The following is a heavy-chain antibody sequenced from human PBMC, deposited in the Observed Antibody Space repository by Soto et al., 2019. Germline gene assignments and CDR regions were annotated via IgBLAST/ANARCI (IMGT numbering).Heavy chain of an antibody. J-gene: IGHJ5*02. CDR2: ISGSGDST. CDR1: GFTFSSYA. CDR3: AKPEYCSSSSCYRSRGGLAH. Sequence: PGGSLRLSCAASGFTFSSYAMSWVRQAPGKGLEWVSGISGSGDSTYYADSVKGRLTISRDNSKNTLYLQMSSMRAEDTAVYYCAKPEYCSSSSCYRSRGGLAHWGQGTLVTVSS. D-gene: IGHD2-2*01. V-gene: IGHV3-23*01.